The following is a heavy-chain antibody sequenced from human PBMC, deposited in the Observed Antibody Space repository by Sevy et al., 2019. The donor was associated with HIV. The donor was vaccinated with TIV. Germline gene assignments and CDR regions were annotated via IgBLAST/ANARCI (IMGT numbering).Heavy chain of an antibody. V-gene: IGHV3-49*03. CDR3: SRAITHITLNRVVTPYYFDY. CDR1: GFTFGDYN. D-gene: IGHD2-15*01. J-gene: IGHJ4*02. Sequence: QLGGSLRLSCTASGFTFGDYNINWLRQAPGKGLEWVGFIRTKTYGGTTEYAASVKGRFTISRDDSKSIAYLQMNSLKTEDTAVYYCSRAITHITLNRVVTPYYFDYWGQGTLVTVSS. CDR2: IRTKTYGGTT.